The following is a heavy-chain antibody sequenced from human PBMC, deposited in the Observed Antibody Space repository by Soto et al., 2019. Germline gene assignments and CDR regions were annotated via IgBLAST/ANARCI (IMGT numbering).Heavy chain of an antibody. CDR1: GYTFTGYY. D-gene: IGHD5-12*01. CDR3: ARELDIVATPEPYYFDY. CDR2: INPNSGGT. J-gene: IGHJ4*02. V-gene: IGHV1-2*02. Sequence: ASVKVSCKASGYTFTGYYMHWVRQAPGQGLEWMGWINPNSGGTNYAQKFQGRVTMTRDTSISTAYMELSRLRSDDTAVYYCARELDIVATPEPYYFDYWGQGNLVTVSS.